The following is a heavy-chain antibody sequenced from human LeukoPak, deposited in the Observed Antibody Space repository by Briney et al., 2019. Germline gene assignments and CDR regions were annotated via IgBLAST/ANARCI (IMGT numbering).Heavy chain of an antibody. Sequence: PSETLSLTCTVSGGSISSYYWSWIRQPAGKGLEWIGRIYTSGSTNYNPSLKSRVTMSVDTSKNQFSLKLSSVTAADTAVYYCASGPNSSSWYAFDIWGQGTMVTVSS. CDR3: ASGPNSSSWYAFDI. CDR1: GGSISSYY. CDR2: IYTSGST. J-gene: IGHJ3*02. V-gene: IGHV4-4*07. D-gene: IGHD6-13*01.